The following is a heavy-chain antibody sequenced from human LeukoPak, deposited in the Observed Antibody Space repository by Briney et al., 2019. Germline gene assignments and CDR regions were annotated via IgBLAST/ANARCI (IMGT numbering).Heavy chain of an antibody. CDR3: ASRSSIYRSGWYGGDC. D-gene: IGHD6-19*01. J-gene: IGHJ4*02. CDR1: GFLVTSTY. CDR2: IYSGGTT. Sequence: GGSLRLSCAASGFLVTSTYMSWVRQAPGRGLEWVSVIYSGGTTYYADSVKGRFTISRDKSKNTLYLQMNSLRAEDTAVYYCASRSSIYRSGWYGGDCWGQGTLVTVST. V-gene: IGHV3-53*01.